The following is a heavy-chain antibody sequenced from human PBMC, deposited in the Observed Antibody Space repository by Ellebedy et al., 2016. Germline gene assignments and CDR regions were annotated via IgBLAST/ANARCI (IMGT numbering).Heavy chain of an antibody. CDR2: MSDRGGT. V-gene: IGHV3-23*01. J-gene: IGHJ4*02. D-gene: IGHD6-19*01. CDR3: AKSSGWYVFDY. CDR1: GFTFTSYA. Sequence: GGSLRLSCAASGFTFTSYAMNWVRQAPGRGLEWVSSMSDRGGTYYADSVKGRFTISRDTSKNTLYLQMNSLRAEDTAIYYCAKSSGWYVFDYWGQGTLVTVSS.